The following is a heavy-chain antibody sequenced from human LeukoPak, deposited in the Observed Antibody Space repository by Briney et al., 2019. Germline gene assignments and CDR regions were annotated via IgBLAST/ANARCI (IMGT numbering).Heavy chain of an antibody. V-gene: IGHV1-8*03. Sequence: ASVKVSCKTSGYTFTSYDINWVRQAPGQGLEWMGYMNPGNNNTVYAQKFQGRVTITRDTSISTAYMELSSLTSEDTAIYYCGREGFDYWGQGTLVTVSS. CDR2: MNPGNNNT. CDR3: GREGFDY. J-gene: IGHJ4*02. CDR1: GYTFTSYD.